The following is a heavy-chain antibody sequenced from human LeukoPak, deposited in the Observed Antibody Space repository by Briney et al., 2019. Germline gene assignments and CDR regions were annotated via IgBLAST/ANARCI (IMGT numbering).Heavy chain of an antibody. CDR3: ATVPTIFGVINRRDHYSYYMDV. CDR2: IYFSGDT. CDR1: AGSINSGDYY. V-gene: IGHV4-31*03. Sequence: SETLSLTCTVSAGSINSGDYYWSWIRQHPGKGLECIGYIYFSGDTYYDPSLKSRVAISLDTSKNQFSLKLSSVTAADTAVYYCATVPTIFGVINRRDHYSYYMDVWGNGTTVTVSS. J-gene: IGHJ6*03. D-gene: IGHD3-3*01.